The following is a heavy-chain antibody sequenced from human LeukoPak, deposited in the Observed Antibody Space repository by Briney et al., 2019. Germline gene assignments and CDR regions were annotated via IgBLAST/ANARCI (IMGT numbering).Heavy chain of an antibody. CDR3: TKDRMATIIGEFDY. CDR1: GFTFSSYG. V-gene: IGHV3-30*02. CDR2: IRYGGSNK. Sequence: GGSLRLSCAASGFTFSSYGMHWVRQAPGKGLEGVAFIRYGGSNKYYADSVKGRFTISRDNSKNTLYLQMNSLRAEDTAVYYCTKDRMATIIGEFDYWGQGTLVTVSS. D-gene: IGHD5-24*01. J-gene: IGHJ4*02.